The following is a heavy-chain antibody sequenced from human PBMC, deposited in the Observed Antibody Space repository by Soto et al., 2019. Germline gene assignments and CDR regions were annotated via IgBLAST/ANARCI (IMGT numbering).Heavy chain of an antibody. Sequence: SGGSLRLSCAASGFTFSSYAMSWVRQAPGKGLEWVSAISGSGGSTYYADSVKGRFTISRDNSKNALYLQMNSLRAEDTAVYYCAKAPDSSSWQTTGYYYYGMDVWGQGTTVTVSS. D-gene: IGHD6-13*01. V-gene: IGHV3-23*01. CDR2: ISGSGGST. J-gene: IGHJ6*02. CDR3: AKAPDSSSWQTTGYYYYGMDV. CDR1: GFTFSSYA.